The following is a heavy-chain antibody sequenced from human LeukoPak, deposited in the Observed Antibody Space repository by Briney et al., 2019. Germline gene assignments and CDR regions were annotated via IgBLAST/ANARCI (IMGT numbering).Heavy chain of an antibody. V-gene: IGHV3-23*01. CDR1: GFTFSSYA. J-gene: IGHJ4*02. CDR3: AKDLHSSGWYYFDY. D-gene: IGHD6-19*01. Sequence: QSGGSLRLSCAVSGFTFSSYAMSWVRQAPGKGLEWVSAISGSGGSTYYADSVKGRFTISRDNSKNTLYLQMNSLRAEDTAVYYCAKDLHSSGWYYFDYWGQGTLVTVSS. CDR2: ISGSGGST.